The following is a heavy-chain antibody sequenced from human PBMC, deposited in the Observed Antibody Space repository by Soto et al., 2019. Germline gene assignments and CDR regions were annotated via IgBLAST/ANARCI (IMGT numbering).Heavy chain of an antibody. J-gene: IGHJ4*02. D-gene: IGHD6-13*01. Sequence: GGSLRLSCAASGFTFSSYAMHWVRQDPGKGLEWVAVISYDGSNKYYADSVKGRFTISRDNSKNTLYLQMNSLRAEDTAVYYCARVSIAAASPWYFDYWGQGTLVTVSS. CDR1: GFTFSSYA. CDR3: ARVSIAAASPWYFDY. V-gene: IGHV3-30-3*01. CDR2: ISYDGSNK.